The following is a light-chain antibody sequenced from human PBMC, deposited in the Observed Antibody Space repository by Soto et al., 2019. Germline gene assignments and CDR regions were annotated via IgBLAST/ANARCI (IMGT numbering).Light chain of an antibody. Sequence: IVLTQSPGTLSLSPGERATLSCRASQSVSSRYLVWYQQKPGQAPRLLIYGASSRATGIPDRFSGSGSGTDFTLTISRLEPEDFAVYYCQQYGSSPWTFGQGTKVDIK. J-gene: IGKJ1*01. CDR2: GAS. CDR3: QQYGSSPWT. CDR1: QSVSSRY. V-gene: IGKV3-20*01.